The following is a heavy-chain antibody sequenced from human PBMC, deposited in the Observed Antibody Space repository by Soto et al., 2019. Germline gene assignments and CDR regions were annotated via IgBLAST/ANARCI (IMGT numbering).Heavy chain of an antibody. Sequence: SCKASGGTFSSYAISWVRQAPGKGLEWASVIYGDGSTFYADSVKGRFTISRDNVKNTLYLQMNSLRAEDTAVYYCARDRYYYGSGTTQTSRDDYWGQGTLVTVSS. CDR2: IYGDGST. D-gene: IGHD3-10*01. CDR3: ARDRYYYGSGTTQTSRDDY. CDR1: GGTFSSYA. V-gene: IGHV3-66*01. J-gene: IGHJ4*02.